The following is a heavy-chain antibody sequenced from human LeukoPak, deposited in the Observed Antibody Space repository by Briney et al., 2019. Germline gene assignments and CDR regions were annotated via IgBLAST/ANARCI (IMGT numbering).Heavy chain of an antibody. CDR3: ARQPANTAAFDI. Sequence: MASETLSLTCTVSGGSINTYYWSWIRQPPGKGLEWIAYVRDNGESNYNPSLKSRVAISLDTANNQFSLRLNFVTAADTAIYYCARQPANTAAFDIWGLGTMVTVSS. D-gene: IGHD5-18*01. J-gene: IGHJ3*02. CDR1: GGSINTYY. CDR2: VRDNGES. V-gene: IGHV4-59*08.